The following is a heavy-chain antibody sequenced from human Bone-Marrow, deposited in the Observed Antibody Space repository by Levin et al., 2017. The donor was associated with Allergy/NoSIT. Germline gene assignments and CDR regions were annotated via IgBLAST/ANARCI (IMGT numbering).Heavy chain of an antibody. Sequence: SVKVSCKASGGTFSSYSINWVRQAPGQGLEWRGAIIPIFATADYAQKFQGRVTINADESTRTAYMELSSLTSEDTAVYYCAHELRQFWVTLGGFDSWGQGTLVTVSS. CDR2: IIPIFATA. CDR3: AHELRQFWVTLGGFDS. V-gene: IGHV1-69*13. D-gene: IGHD3-3*02. CDR1: GGTFSSYS. J-gene: IGHJ4*02.